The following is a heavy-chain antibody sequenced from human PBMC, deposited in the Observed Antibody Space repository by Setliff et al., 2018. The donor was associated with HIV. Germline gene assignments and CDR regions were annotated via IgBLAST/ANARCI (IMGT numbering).Heavy chain of an antibody. CDR2: ISGSGSTT. D-gene: IGHD3-16*01. V-gene: IGHV3-23*01. J-gene: IGHJ4*02. CDR3: ARDGGEY. CDR1: GFTFTSYA. Sequence: LRLSCAASGFTFTSYAMNWVRQAPGKGLEWVSSISGSGSTTYYADSVKGRLTISRDNSQNALYLHMNSLRAEDTAVYYCARDGGEYWGQGTLVTVSS.